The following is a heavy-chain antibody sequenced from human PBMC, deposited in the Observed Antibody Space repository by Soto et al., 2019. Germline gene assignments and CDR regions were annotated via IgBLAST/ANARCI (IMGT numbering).Heavy chain of an antibody. D-gene: IGHD5-18*01. Sequence: PSETLSLTCTVSGGSISSGGYYWSWIRQHPGKGLEWIGYIYYSGSTYYNPSLKSRVTISVDTSKNQFSLKLGSVTAADTAVYYCARGTPTTAMPYFDYWGQGTLVTVSS. CDR3: ARGTPTTAMPYFDY. CDR1: GGSISSGGYY. J-gene: IGHJ4*02. V-gene: IGHV4-31*03. CDR2: IYYSGST.